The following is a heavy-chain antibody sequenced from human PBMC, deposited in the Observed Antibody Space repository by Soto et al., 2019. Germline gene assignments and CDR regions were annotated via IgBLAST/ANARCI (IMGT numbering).Heavy chain of an antibody. CDR3: ARVSERTTDDAFDI. V-gene: IGHV4-59*01. D-gene: IGHD4-17*01. J-gene: IGHJ3*02. CDR2: IYYSGST. CDR1: GGSISSYY. Sequence: QVQLQESGPGLVKPSETLSLTCTVSGGSISSYYWSWIRQPPGKGLEWIGYIYYSGSTNYNPSLKSRVTISVDTSKNQSSLKLSSVTAADTAVYYCARVSERTTDDAFDIWGQGTMVTVSS.